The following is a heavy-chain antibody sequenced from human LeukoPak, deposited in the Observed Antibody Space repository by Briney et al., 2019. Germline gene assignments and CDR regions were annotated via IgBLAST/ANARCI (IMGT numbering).Heavy chain of an antibody. CDR3: ARGDDRVHGAARPDY. V-gene: IGHV4-39*01. Sequence: KTSETLSLTCTVSGGSISSSSYYWGWIRQPPGEGLQWIGSIYHTGTTYYNASLQSRATISADTSKNQVSLRLSFVTAADTAVYYCARGDDRVHGAARPDYWGQGTLVTVSS. D-gene: IGHD6-6*01. CDR2: IYHTGTT. CDR1: GGSISSSSYY. J-gene: IGHJ4*02.